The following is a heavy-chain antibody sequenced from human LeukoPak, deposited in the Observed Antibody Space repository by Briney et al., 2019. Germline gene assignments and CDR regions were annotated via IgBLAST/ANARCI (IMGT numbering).Heavy chain of an antibody. CDR2: IWYDGSNK. V-gene: IGHV3-33*01. D-gene: IGHD2-21*01. CDR3: ARDLLFADSNWFDP. J-gene: IGHJ5*02. CDR1: GFTFSSYG. Sequence: PGGSLRLSCAASGFTFSSYGMHWVRQAPGKGLEWVAVIWYDGSNKYYADSVKGRFTISRDNSKNTLYLQMNSLRAEDTAVYYCARDLLFADSNWFDPWGQGTLVTVSS.